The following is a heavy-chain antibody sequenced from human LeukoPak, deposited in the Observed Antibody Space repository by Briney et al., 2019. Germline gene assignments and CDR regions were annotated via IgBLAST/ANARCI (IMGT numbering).Heavy chain of an antibody. D-gene: IGHD3-22*01. CDR3: ARELVYYDSSGYLLY. CDR2: INPNSGGT. CDR1: GYTFTGYY. Sequence: ASVKVSCKASGYTFTGYYMHWVRQAPGQGLEWMGWINPNSGGTNYAQKFQGRVTITRDTSASTAYMELSSLRSEDTAVYYCARELVYYDSSGYLLYWGQGTLVTVSS. V-gene: IGHV1-2*02. J-gene: IGHJ4*02.